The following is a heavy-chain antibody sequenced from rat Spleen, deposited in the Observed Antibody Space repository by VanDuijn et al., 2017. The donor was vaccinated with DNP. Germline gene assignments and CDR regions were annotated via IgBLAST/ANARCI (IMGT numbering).Heavy chain of an antibody. D-gene: IGHD1-2*01. J-gene: IGHJ3*01. Sequence: QVHLKESGPGLVQPSQTLSLTCTVSGFSLTSYNVHWVRQSTGKVLEWIAAISGDGNTYYNSALKSRLSISRDSSKSQVFLKMNSLQTEDTAMYFCASGTATWFAYWGQGTLVTVSS. V-gene: IGHV2-6*01. CDR2: ISGDGNT. CDR1: GFSLTSYN. CDR3: ASGTATWFAY.